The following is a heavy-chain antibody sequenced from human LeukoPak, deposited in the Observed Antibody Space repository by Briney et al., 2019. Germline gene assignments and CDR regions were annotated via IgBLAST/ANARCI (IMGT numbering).Heavy chain of an antibody. CDR3: ARVKAAGTKYYFDY. D-gene: IGHD6-13*01. CDR2: IYHSGST. V-gene: IGHV4-38-2*02. Sequence: SETLSLTCTVSGYSISSGYYWGWIRQPPGKGLEWIGSIYHSGSTYYNPSLKSRVTISVDTSKNQFSLKLSSVTAADTAVYYCARVKAAGTKYYFDYWGQGTLVTVSS. J-gene: IGHJ4*02. CDR1: GYSISSGYY.